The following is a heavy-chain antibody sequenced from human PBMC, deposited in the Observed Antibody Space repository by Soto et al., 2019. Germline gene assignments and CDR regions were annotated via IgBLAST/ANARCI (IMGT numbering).Heavy chain of an antibody. J-gene: IGHJ4*02. V-gene: IGHV1-18*01. CDR1: GYTFSDYG. D-gene: IGHD3-22*01. Sequence: VSVKVSCKTSGYTFSDYGLSWLRQTPGQRPEWMGWVSTYNTNTNYAQKFQGRVTMTTDTSTTTTSMELRSLRSDDTAVYYCARELNTDSSAYYSFAYWGQGTLVTVSS. CDR2: VSTYNTNT. CDR3: ARELNTDSSAYYSFAY.